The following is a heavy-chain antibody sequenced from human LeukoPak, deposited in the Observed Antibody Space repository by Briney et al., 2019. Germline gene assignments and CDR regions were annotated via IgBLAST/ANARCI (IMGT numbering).Heavy chain of an antibody. D-gene: IGHD6-19*01. CDR3: ASGSGGWDY. CDR2: VSPRDFHT. CDR1: GYTFTTYY. J-gene: IGHJ4*02. Sequence: GESLKISCKISGYTFTTYYISWLRQVPGKGLEWMAYVSPRDFHTKYYPSFQGHVTISADRSVNTVYPQWNSLKTSDTGMYYCASGSGGWDYWGQGTLVTVSS. V-gene: IGHV5-10-1*01.